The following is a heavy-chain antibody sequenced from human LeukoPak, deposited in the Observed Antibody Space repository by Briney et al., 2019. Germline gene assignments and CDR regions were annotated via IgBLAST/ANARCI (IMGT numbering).Heavy chain of an antibody. V-gene: IGHV4-39*01. CDR3: ARQYYYDSSGYYFGY. CDR1: GGSISSSSYY. J-gene: IGHJ4*02. Sequence: SETLSLTCIVSGGSISSSSYYWGWIRQPPGTGLEWIGSMYYSGSTYYNPSLKSRVAISVDTSKNQFSLKLSSVTAADTAVYYCARQYYYDSSGYYFGYWGQGTLVTVSS. CDR2: MYYSGST. D-gene: IGHD3-22*01.